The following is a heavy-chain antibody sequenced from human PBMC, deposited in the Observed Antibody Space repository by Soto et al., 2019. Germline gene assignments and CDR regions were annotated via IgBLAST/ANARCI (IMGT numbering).Heavy chain of an antibody. V-gene: IGHV4-59*01. CDR2: MYYSGST. CDR1: GGSIGSYY. Sequence: SETLSLTCTVSGGSIGSYYWSWIRQAPGKGLEWIGYMYYSGSTNYNPSLESRVTVSIDTSNNQVSLKLNSVIAADTAVYYCAREDFYYGLDVWGQGTTVTVSS. CDR3: AREDFYYGLDV. J-gene: IGHJ6*02.